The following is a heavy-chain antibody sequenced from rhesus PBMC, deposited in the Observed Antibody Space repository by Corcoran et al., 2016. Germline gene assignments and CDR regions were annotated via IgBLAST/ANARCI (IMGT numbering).Heavy chain of an antibody. CDR2: ISGSGGTT. J-gene: IGHJ5-1*01. CDR1: GGSISSSNW. CDR3: ASRVRGGRFDV. Sequence: QLQLQESGPGLVKPSETLSLTCAVSGGSISSSNWWSWIRQPSGKGLEWIGRISGSGGTTSDTPSLKSRVTISKDTPKNQFSLKLSSVTAADTAVYYCASRVRGGRFDVWGPGVLVTVSS. V-gene: IGHV4-57*02. D-gene: IGHD3-34*01.